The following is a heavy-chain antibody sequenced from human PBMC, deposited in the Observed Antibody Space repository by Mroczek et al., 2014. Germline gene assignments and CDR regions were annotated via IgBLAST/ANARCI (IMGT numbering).Heavy chain of an antibody. CDR3: AGSPGYSYGYGPDY. Sequence: VQLQQWGGGLVQPGGSLRLSCAASGFTFSSYWMHWVRQAPGKGLVWVSRINSDGSSTSYADSVKGRFTISRDNAKNTLYLQMNSLRAEDTAVYYCAGSPGYSYGYGPDYWGQGTLVTVSS. CDR1: GFTFSSYW. CDR2: INSDGSST. D-gene: IGHD5-18*01. V-gene: IGHV3-74*01. J-gene: IGHJ4*02.